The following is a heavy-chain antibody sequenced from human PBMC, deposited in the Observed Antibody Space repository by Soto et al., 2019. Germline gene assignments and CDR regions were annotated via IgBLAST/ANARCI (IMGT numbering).Heavy chain of an antibody. Sequence: HPGGSLRLSCAASGFTFSSYAMHWVRQAPGKGLEWVAVISYDGSNKYYADSVKGRFTISRDNSKNTLYLQMNSLRAEDTAVYYCASNTYPLWGQGTLVTVSS. CDR3: ASNTYPL. V-gene: IGHV3-30-3*01. CDR1: GFTFSSYA. CDR2: ISYDGSNK. J-gene: IGHJ4*02.